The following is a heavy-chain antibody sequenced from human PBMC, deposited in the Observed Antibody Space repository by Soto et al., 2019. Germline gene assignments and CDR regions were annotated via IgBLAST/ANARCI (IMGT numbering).Heavy chain of an antibody. V-gene: IGHV4-39*01. CDR1: GGSISSSSYY. Sequence: SETLSLTCSVSGGSISSSSYYWGWIRQPPGKGLEWIGSIYYSGSTYYNPSLKSRVTISVDTSKNQFSLKLSSVTAADTAVYYCASIIRITTFGVALYYFDYWGRGTLVTVSS. CDR3: ASIIRITTFGVALYYFDY. D-gene: IGHD3-3*01. CDR2: IYYSGST. J-gene: IGHJ4*02.